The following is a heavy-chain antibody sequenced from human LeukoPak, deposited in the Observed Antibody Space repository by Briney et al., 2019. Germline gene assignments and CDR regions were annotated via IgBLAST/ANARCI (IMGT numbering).Heavy chain of an antibody. Sequence: ASVKVYCKASGGTFSSYAISWVRQAPGQGLEWMGRIIPILGIANYAQKFQGRVTITADKSTSTAYMELSSLRSEDTAVYYCARGSLWFGESYYYYYGMDVWGQGTTVTVSS. CDR2: IIPILGIA. CDR1: GGTFSSYA. J-gene: IGHJ6*02. V-gene: IGHV1-69*04. CDR3: ARGSLWFGESYYYYYGMDV. D-gene: IGHD3-10*01.